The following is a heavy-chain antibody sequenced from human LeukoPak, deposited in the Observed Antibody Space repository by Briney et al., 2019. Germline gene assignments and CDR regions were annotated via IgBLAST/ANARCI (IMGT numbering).Heavy chain of an antibody. J-gene: IGHJ5*02. V-gene: IGHV3-33*01. Sequence: GGSLRLSCAASGFTFNTYGMHWLRQSPGKGLEWLAVIWYDSSNKYYADSVKGRFSISRDNSKNSLYLQMNGLRAEDTAVYYCAREITMIRGAPLGWFDPWGQGTPVTVSS. CDR2: IWYDSSNK. CDR1: GFTFNTYG. D-gene: IGHD3-10*01. CDR3: AREITMIRGAPLGWFDP.